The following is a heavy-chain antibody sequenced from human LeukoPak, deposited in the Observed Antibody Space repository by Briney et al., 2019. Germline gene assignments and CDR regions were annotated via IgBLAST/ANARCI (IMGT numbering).Heavy chain of an antibody. D-gene: IGHD1-26*01. Sequence: GSLRLSCAASGFTFSSYAMSWVRQAPGKGLEWVSTISGSGGNTYYADSVKGRFTISRDNSKNTLYLQMNSLRAEDTAVYYCAKDRGLVGADFDYWGQGTLVTVSS. CDR3: AKDRGLVGADFDY. V-gene: IGHV3-23*01. CDR2: ISGSGGNT. J-gene: IGHJ4*02. CDR1: GFTFSSYA.